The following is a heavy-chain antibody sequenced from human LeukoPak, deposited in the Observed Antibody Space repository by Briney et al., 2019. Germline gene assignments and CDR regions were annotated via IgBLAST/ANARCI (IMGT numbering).Heavy chain of an antibody. CDR1: GGTFSSYA. J-gene: IGHJ4*02. CDR2: IIPIFGTA. V-gene: IGHV1-69*05. D-gene: IGHD3-22*01. CDR3: AKGGAMIVGLSFAD. Sequence: SVKVSCKASGGTFSSYAISWVRQAPGQGLEGIGGIIPIFGTANYAHKFQGRVTITTEKSTSTAYMELSSLRSEDTAVYYCAKGGAMIVGLSFADWGQGTLVTASS.